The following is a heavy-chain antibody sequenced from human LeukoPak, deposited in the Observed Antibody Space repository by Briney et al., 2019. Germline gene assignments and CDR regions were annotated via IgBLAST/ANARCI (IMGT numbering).Heavy chain of an antibody. CDR2: INHSGST. Sequence: SETLSLTCTVSGGSISSYYWSWIRQPPGKGLEWIGEINHSGSTNYNPSLKSRVTISVDTSKNQFSLKLSSVTAADTAVYYCARVSYLEWLPDYWGQGTLVTVSS. D-gene: IGHD3-3*01. CDR3: ARVSYLEWLPDY. V-gene: IGHV4-34*01. J-gene: IGHJ4*02. CDR1: GGSISSYY.